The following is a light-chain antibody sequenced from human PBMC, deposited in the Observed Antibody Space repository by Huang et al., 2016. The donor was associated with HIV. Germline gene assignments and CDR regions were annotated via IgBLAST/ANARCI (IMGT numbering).Light chain of an antibody. CDR2: LGS. J-gene: IGKJ1*01. Sequence: DIVMTQSPLSLPVTPGEPASISCRSSQTLLHTKGYNYLDWYLQKPGQSPQLRIYLGSNRAPGVPDRFSGSGSGTDCTLKISRVEAEDVGIYYCMQALQTPRTFGQGTKVEIK. CDR3: MQALQTPRT. CDR1: QTLLHTKGYNY. V-gene: IGKV2-28*01.